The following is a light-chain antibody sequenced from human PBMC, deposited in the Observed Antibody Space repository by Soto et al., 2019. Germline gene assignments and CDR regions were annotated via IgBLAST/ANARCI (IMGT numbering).Light chain of an antibody. CDR3: QQCDNLPIT. Sequence: LHMTHSPSSLSAPVVDRVNSTCQASQGISNHLNWYQQKPGRAPKLLMYDASTLETGVPSRFSGSGSGTDFAFTISSLKPEDIATYYCQQCDNLPITFGQGTRLEIK. CDR1: QGISNH. CDR2: DAS. J-gene: IGKJ5*01. V-gene: IGKV1-33*01.